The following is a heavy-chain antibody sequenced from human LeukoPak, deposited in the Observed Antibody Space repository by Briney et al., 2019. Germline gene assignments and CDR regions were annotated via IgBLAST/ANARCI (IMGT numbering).Heavy chain of an antibody. CDR3: ARDSNSLFDY. J-gene: IGHJ4*02. CDR2: IIPIFGIA. CDR1: GGTFSSYT. Sequence: ASVKVSCKASGGTFSSYTISWVRQAPGQGLEWMGRIIPIFGIANYAQKFQGRVTITADKSTSTAYMELSSLRSEDTAVYYCARDSNSLFDYWGQGTLVTVSS. V-gene: IGHV1-69*04. D-gene: IGHD5-24*01.